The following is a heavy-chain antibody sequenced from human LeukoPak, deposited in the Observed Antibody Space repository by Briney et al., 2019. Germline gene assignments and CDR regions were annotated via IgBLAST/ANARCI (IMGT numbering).Heavy chain of an antibody. Sequence: SETLSLTCTVSGYSISSGYYWGWIRQPPGKGLEWIGSIYHSGSTYHNPSLKSRVTISVDTSKNQFSLKLSSVTAADTAVYYCARPPYYDSSGYRDYWGQGTLVTVSS. D-gene: IGHD3-22*01. CDR2: IYHSGST. J-gene: IGHJ4*02. CDR1: GYSISSGYY. CDR3: ARPPYYDSSGYRDY. V-gene: IGHV4-38-2*02.